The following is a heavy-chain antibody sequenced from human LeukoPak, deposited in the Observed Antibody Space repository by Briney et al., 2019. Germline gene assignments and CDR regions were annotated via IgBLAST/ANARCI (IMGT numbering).Heavy chain of an antibody. CDR2: INHSGST. CDR3: ASLSGSYWLGDDDY. Sequence: PSETLSLTCAVYGGSFSGYYWSWIRQPPGKGLEWIGEINHSGSTNYNPSLKSRVTISVDTSKNQFSLKLSSVTAADTVVYYCASLSGSYWLGDDDYWGQGTLVTVSS. V-gene: IGHV4-34*01. CDR1: GGSFSGYY. J-gene: IGHJ4*02. D-gene: IGHD1-26*01.